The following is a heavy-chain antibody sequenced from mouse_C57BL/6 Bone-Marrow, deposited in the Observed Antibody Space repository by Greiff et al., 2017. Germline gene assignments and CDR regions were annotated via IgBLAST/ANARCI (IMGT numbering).Heavy chain of an antibody. D-gene: IGHD2-1*01. CDR3: ARWDGNYDFDY. Sequence: VQLQQSGPELVKPGASVKISCKASGYAFSSSWMNWVKQRPGKGLEWIGRIYPGDGDTNYNGKFKGKATLTVDKSSSTAYMQLSSLTSEDSAVYYCARWDGNYDFDYWGQGTTLTVSS. CDR2: IYPGDGDT. V-gene: IGHV1-82*01. CDR1: GYAFSSSW. J-gene: IGHJ2*01.